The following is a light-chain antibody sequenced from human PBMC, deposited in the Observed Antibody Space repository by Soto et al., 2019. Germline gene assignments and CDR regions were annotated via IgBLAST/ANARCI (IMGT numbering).Light chain of an antibody. CDR1: QSVSIY. V-gene: IGKV3-11*01. CDR2: DAS. CDR3: QQRSNWPWT. J-gene: IGKJ1*01. Sequence: EIVLTQSPATLSLSPGERATLSCRASQSVSIYLAWYQQIPGQAPRLLIYDASNRATGIPGRFSGSGSGTDFTLSISSLEPEDFAVYYCQQRSNWPWTFGQGTKVEIK.